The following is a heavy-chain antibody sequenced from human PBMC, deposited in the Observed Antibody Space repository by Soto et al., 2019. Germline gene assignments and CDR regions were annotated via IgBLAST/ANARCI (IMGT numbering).Heavy chain of an antibody. CDR1: GYTFTSYG. D-gene: IGHD2-2*02. V-gene: IGHV1-18*04. CDR2: ISAYNGNT. J-gene: IGHJ5*02. Sequence: ASVKVSCKASGYTFTSYGISWVRQAPGQGLEWMGWISAYNGNTNYAQKLQGRVTMTTDTSTSTAYMELRSLRSDDTAVYYCAREGYCSSTSCYTEDNWFDPWGQGTRVTVS. CDR3: AREGYCSSTSCYTEDNWFDP.